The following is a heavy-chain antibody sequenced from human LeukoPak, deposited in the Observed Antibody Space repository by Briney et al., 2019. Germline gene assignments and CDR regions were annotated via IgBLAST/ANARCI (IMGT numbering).Heavy chain of an antibody. D-gene: IGHD1-26*01. J-gene: IGHJ5*02. CDR2: IYFSGST. CDR1: GGSISSGGYC. CDR3: AIDLGAGDRWFDP. V-gene: IGHV4-31*03. Sequence: SQTLSLTCTVSGGSISSGGYCWSWIRQHPGKGLEWIGYIYFSGSTYYNPSLKSRVTISVDTSKNQFSLMLSAVTAADTAVYYCAIDLGAGDRWFDPWGQGTLVTVSS.